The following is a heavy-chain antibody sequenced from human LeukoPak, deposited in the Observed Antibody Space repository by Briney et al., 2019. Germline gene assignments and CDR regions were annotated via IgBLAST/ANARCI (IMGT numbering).Heavy chain of an antibody. CDR2: TNIDGST. V-gene: IGHV3-66*01. D-gene: IGHD3-3*01. CDR3: ARVVLYYDFWSAYFHD. CDR1: GFTFSNYA. Sequence: GGSLRLTCVASGFTFSNYAMCWVRQTPGKGLEWVSVTNIDGSTYYADSVKGRFTLPRDNSKNTLYLQMNSLRAEDTAVYYCARVVLYYDFWSAYFHDWGQGTLVTVSS. J-gene: IGHJ4*02.